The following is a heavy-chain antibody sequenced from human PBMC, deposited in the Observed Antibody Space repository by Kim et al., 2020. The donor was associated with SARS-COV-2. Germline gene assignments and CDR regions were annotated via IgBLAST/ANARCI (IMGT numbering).Heavy chain of an antibody. CDR2: IFYSGTT. Sequence: SETLSLTCTVSGASTRGSNYYWAWIRQPPGKGLEWIGTIFYSGTTYYNPSLKSRITIFIDTSNQFSLKVSSVTATDTAGYYCARLDATYGSASGEFEY. D-gene: IGHD6-6*01. V-gene: IGHV4-39*01. CDR3: ARLDATYGSASGEFEY. J-gene: IGHJ1*01. CDR1: GASTRGSNYY.